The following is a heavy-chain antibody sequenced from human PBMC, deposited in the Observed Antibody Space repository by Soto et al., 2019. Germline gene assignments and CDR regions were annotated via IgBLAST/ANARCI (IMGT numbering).Heavy chain of an antibody. V-gene: IGHV5-51*01. CDR2: IYPGDSDT. D-gene: IGHD3-10*01. CDR1: GYSFTSYW. Sequence: GESLKISCKGSGYSFTSYWIGWVRQMPGKGLEWMGIIYPGDSDTRYSPSFQGQVTISADKSISTAYLQWSSLKASDTAMYYCARLAGRSARCCYYYYGMDVWGQGTTVTVSS. CDR3: ARLAGRSARCCYYYYGMDV. J-gene: IGHJ6*02.